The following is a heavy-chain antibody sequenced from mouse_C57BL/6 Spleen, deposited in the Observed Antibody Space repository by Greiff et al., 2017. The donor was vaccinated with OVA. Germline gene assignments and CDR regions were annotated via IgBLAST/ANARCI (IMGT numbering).Heavy chain of an antibody. J-gene: IGHJ4*01. D-gene: IGHD1-1*01. CDR3: ARSSSSLYAMDY. CDR1: GYTFTDYY. Sequence: VKVVESGPELVKPGASVKISCKASGYTFTDYYINWVKQRPGQGLEWIGWIFPGSGSTYYNEKFKGKATLTVDKSSSTAYMLLSSLTSEDSAVYFCARSSSSLYAMDYWGQGTSVTVSS. CDR2: IFPGSGST. V-gene: IGHV1-75*01.